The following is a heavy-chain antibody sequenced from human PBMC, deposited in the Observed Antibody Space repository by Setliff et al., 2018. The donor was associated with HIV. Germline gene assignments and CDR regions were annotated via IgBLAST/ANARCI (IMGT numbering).Heavy chain of an antibody. Sequence: ASVKVSCKASGYTFTDFYIHWVRQAPGQGLEWIGRINPKSGVADYLKKFQGRVTMTTDTSTNTAHMELIRPRFDDTAVYYCARQLSNSLECWGQGTPVTVSS. CDR1: GYTFTDFY. D-gene: IGHD1-1*01. CDR3: ARQLSNSLEC. V-gene: IGHV1-2*06. CDR2: INPKSGVA. J-gene: IGHJ4*02.